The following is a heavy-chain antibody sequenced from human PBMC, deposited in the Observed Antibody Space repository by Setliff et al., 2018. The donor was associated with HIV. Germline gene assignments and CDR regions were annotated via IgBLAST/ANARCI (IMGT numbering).Heavy chain of an antibody. CDR1: GSSISTSSYY. Sequence: SETLSLTCSVSGSSISTSSYYWSWIRQHPGEGLEWIGYVYYTGDTYYNPSLRTRVTMSVDTSKNQFSLRLSPVTAADTAIYYCAKGPRGLSLRYYFDFWAQGSQVTVSS. V-gene: IGHV4-31*03. CDR3: AKGPRGLSLRYYFDF. CDR2: VYYTGDT. J-gene: IGHJ4*02.